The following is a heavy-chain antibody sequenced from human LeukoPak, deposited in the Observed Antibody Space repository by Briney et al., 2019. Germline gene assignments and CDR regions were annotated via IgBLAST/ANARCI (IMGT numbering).Heavy chain of an antibody. CDR2: IYYSGNT. J-gene: IGHJ4*02. CDR3: ARQTGSGLFILP. CDR1: GGSISNSY. Sequence: PSETLSLTCTVSGGSISNSYWGWTRQPPGKGLEWIGSIYYSGNTYYNASLKSQVSISIDTSKNQFSLKLTSVTAADTAVYYCARQTGSGLFILPGGQGTLVTVSS. V-gene: IGHV4-39*01. D-gene: IGHD3/OR15-3a*01.